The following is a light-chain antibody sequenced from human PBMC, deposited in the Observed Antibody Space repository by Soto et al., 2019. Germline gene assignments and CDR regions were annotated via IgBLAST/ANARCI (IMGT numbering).Light chain of an antibody. V-gene: IGLV2-14*01. CDR1: DSDIGNYNY. J-gene: IGLJ3*02. CDR3: SSYTSYTTLWV. CDR2: GVT. Sequence: QSVLTQPASVSGSPGQSITISWTGTDSDIGNYNYVSWYQQHPGKAPKLMIYGVTNRPSGVSDRFSGSKSGNAASLTISGLQAEDEADYYCSSYTSYTTLWVFGGGTKLTVL.